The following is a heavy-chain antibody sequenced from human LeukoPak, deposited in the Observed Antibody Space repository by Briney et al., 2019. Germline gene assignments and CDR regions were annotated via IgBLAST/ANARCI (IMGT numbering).Heavy chain of an antibody. CDR2: ISYSGMNT. CDR3: AKDIRGSGSYGWFDP. V-gene: IGHV3-23*01. D-gene: IGHD3-10*01. Sequence: PGRSLRLSCAASGFPFSNFGMGWVRQAPGKGLEWVSSISYSGMNTYYADSVKGRFTISRDNSKNTLYLQMNSLRVEDTAVYNCAKDIRGSGSYGWFDPWGQGTLVTVSS. CDR1: GFPFSNFG. J-gene: IGHJ5*02.